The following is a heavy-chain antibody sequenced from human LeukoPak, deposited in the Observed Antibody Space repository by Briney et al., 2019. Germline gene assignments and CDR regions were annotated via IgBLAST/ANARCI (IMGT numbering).Heavy chain of an antibody. CDR2: ITGGGGST. V-gene: IGHV3-23*01. CDR1: GFTFSSSS. Sequence: GGSLRLSCAASGFTFSSSSMGWVRQAPGKGLEWVSAITGGGGSTYYADSVKGRFTISRHNSKNTLYLQMNSLRADDTAVYYCAKDARPSYWGQGTLVTVSS. J-gene: IGHJ4*02. CDR3: AKDARPSY.